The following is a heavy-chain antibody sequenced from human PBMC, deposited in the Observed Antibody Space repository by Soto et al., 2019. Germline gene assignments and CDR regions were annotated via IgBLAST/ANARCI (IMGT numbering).Heavy chain of an antibody. CDR1: GYTFTSYG. J-gene: IGHJ5*02. D-gene: IGHD2-8*01. CDR3: ARDHLGYCTNGVCSTFDP. V-gene: IGHV1-18*01. CDR2: ISAYNGNT. Sequence: QVQLVQSGAEVKKPGASVKVSCKASGYTFTSYGISWVRQAPGQGLEWMGWISAYNGNTNYAQKLQGRVTMTTDTSTSPAYMELRSLRSDDTAVYYCARDHLGYCTNGVCSTFDPWGQGTLVTVSS.